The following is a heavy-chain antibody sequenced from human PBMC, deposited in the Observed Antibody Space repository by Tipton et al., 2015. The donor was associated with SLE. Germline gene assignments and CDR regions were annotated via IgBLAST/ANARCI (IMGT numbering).Heavy chain of an antibody. V-gene: IGHV3-66*01. CDR3: ARDQAVGDAFDM. Sequence: SLRLSCAASGFTFSNTYMSWVRQAPGRGLEWVSVIHSGSTTENADSSKGRFTISRDNSKNTLFRQMNSLRAEDTAVYYCARDQAVGDAFDMWGQGTMVSVSS. J-gene: IGHJ3*02. CDR2: IHSGSTT. CDR1: GFTFSNTY. D-gene: IGHD6-19*01.